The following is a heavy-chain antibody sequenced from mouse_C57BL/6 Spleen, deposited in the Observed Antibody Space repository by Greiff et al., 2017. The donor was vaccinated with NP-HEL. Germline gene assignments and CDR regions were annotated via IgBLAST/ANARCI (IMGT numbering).Heavy chain of an antibody. J-gene: IGHJ2*01. D-gene: IGHD6-1*01. CDR3: AREDSPPY. V-gene: IGHV1-26*01. Sequence: EVQLQQSGPELVKPGASVKISCKASGYTFTDYYMNWVKQSHGKSLEWIGDINPNNGGTSYNQKFKGKATLTVDKSSSTAYMELRSLTSEDSAVYYCAREDSPPYWGQGTTLTVSS. CDR1: GYTFTDYY. CDR2: INPNNGGT.